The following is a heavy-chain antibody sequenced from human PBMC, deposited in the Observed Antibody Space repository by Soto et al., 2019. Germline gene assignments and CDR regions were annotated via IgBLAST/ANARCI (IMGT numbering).Heavy chain of an antibody. CDR3: ARAAGVGLLLYYGMDV. CDR1: GFTFSSNW. D-gene: IGHD2-15*01. J-gene: IGHJ6*02. Sequence: PGGSLRLSCAASGFTFSSNWMSWVRQAPGKGLEWVANIKQDGNEKYYVDSVKGRFTISRDNAKNSLYLQMNSLRAEDTAVYYCARAAGVGLLLYYGMDVWGQGTTVTVSS. V-gene: IGHV3-7*01. CDR2: IKQDGNEK.